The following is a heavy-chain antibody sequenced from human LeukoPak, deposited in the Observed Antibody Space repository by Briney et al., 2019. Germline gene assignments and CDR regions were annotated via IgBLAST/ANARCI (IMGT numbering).Heavy chain of an antibody. CDR1: GGSFSGYY. Sequence: PSETLSLTCAVYGGSFSGYYWSWIRQPPGKGLEWIGEINHSGSTNYNPPLKRRVTISVDTSKNQFSLKLSSVTAADTAVYYCARNYYGSGSYYNLDYWGQGTLVTVSS. J-gene: IGHJ4*02. D-gene: IGHD3-10*01. V-gene: IGHV4-34*01. CDR3: ARNYYGSGSYYNLDY. CDR2: INHSGST.